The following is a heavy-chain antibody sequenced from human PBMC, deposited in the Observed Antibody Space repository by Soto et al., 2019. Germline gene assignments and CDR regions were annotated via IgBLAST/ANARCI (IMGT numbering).Heavy chain of an antibody. CDR1: VGSVSGYY. CDR2: INHSGST. V-gene: IGHV4-34*01. J-gene: IGHJ6*02. CDR3: ARGHNSSGWYHGYYYYGMDV. Sequence: ETLSLTCAVYVGSVSGYYWSWIRQPPGKGLEWIGEINHSGSTSYNPSLKSRVTISVDTSKNQFSLKLSSVTAADTAVYYCARGHNSSGWYHGYYYYGMDVWGQGTTVTVSS. D-gene: IGHD6-19*01.